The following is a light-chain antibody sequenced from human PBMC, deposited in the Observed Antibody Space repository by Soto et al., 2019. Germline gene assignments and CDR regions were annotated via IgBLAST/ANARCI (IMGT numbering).Light chain of an antibody. CDR2: PAS. J-gene: IGKJ4*02. V-gene: IGKV1-8*01. Sequence: AIRMTQSPSSLSASTGDRGTITCRASQGISSYLAWYEQKPGKAPKLLIYPASTLHSGVPSRFSGSGSGTEFTLTISSLQPEDFETYYCQQLYTYPLTFGGGTKVDIK. CDR1: QGISSY. CDR3: QQLYTYPLT.